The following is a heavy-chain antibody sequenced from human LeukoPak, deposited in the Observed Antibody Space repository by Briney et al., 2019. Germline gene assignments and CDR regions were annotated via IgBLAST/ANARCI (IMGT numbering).Heavy chain of an antibody. CDR3: ARAARRPGAGSYYMDV. J-gene: IGHJ6*03. CDR1: GGSISSSNYY. Sequence: SSETLSLTCTVSGGSISSSNYYWSWIRQPPGKGLEWIGEINHSGSTNYNPSLKSRVTISVDTSKNQFSLKLSSVTAADTAVYYCARAARRPGAGSYYMDVWGKGTTVTVSS. V-gene: IGHV4-39*07. CDR2: INHSGST. D-gene: IGHD6-6*01.